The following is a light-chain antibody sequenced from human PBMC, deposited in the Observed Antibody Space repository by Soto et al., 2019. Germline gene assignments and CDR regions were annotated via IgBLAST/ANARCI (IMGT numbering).Light chain of an antibody. CDR3: QQYSSLWT. Sequence: EIVMTQSPATLSVSPGERATLSCRASQSVSSDLAWYHQKPGQAPRLLIYGASTRATGIPARFSGSGSGTDFTLTISRLEPEGFAVYYCQQYSSLWTFGQGTKGDIK. V-gene: IGKV3-15*01. J-gene: IGKJ1*01. CDR2: GAS. CDR1: QSVSSD.